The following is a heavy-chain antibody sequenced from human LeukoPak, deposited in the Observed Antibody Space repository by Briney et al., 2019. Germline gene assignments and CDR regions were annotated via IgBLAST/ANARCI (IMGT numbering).Heavy chain of an antibody. CDR1: GFTFSSYW. J-gene: IGHJ4*02. Sequence: QPGGSLRLSCAASGFTFSSYWMSWVRQAPGKGLEWVANIKQDGSEKYYVDSVKGRFTISRDNAKNSLYLQMNSLSAEDTAVYYCARNYSASSGYWTPDYWGQGALVTVSS. V-gene: IGHV3-7*01. CDR3: ARNYSASSGYWTPDY. D-gene: IGHD3-22*01. CDR2: IKQDGSEK.